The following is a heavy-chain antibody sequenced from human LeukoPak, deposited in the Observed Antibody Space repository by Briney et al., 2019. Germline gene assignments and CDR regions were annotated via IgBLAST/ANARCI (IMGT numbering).Heavy chain of an antibody. V-gene: IGHV4-30-4*01. D-gene: IGHD3-22*01. J-gene: IGHJ4*02. CDR2: IYYSGST. Sequence: SETLSLTCTVSGGSIRSGDYYWSWIRQPPGKGLEWIGYIYYSGSTYYNPSLKSRVTISVDTSKNQFSLKLSSVTAADTAVYYCASHSSGYYGSDYWGQGTLVTVSS. CDR3: ASHSSGYYGSDY. CDR1: GGSIRSGDYY.